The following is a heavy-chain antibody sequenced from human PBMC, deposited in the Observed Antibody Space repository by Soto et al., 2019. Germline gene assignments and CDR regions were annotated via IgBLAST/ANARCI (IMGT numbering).Heavy chain of an antibody. CDR1: GGTFSSYA. D-gene: IGHD2-15*01. CDR3: AREGGGDCSGGSCYSHYYYYGMDV. CDR2: IIPIFGTA. J-gene: IGHJ6*02. Sequence: ASVKVSCKASGGTFSSYAISWVRQAPGQGLEWMGGIIPIFGTANYAQKFQGRVTITADESTSSAYMELSSLRSEDTAVYYCAREGGGDCSGGSCYSHYYYYGMDVWGQGTTVTVSS. V-gene: IGHV1-69*13.